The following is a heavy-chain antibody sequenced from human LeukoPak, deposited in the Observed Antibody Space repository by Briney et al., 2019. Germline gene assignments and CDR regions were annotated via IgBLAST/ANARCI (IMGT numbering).Heavy chain of an antibody. D-gene: IGHD1-26*01. V-gene: IGHV3-23*01. Sequence: SGGSLRLSCVVSGLTFSRHSMSWVRQAPGKGLEWVSSVSGSGGGTHYAGSVRGRFTISRDNSKNTVFLQMHSLRVEDTAEYYCANWDPDFYYMGVWGKGTTVTVSS. J-gene: IGHJ6*03. CDR1: GLTFSRHS. CDR3: ANWDPDFYYMGV. CDR2: VSGSGGGT.